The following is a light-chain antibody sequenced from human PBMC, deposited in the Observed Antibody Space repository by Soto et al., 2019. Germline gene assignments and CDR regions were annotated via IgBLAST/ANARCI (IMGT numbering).Light chain of an antibody. CDR3: QQYYSYSLT. V-gene: IGKV1-8*01. Sequence: AIRMTQSPSSFSESTGDRVTITCRASQGISSYLAWYQQKPGKAPKLLIYAASTLQSGVPSRFSGSGSGTDFTLTISCLQSEDFATYYCQQYYSYSLTFGGGTKVDIK. CDR1: QGISSY. J-gene: IGKJ4*01. CDR2: AAS.